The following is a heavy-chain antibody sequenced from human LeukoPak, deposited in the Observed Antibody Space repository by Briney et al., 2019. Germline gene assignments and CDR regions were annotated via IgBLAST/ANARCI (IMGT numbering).Heavy chain of an antibody. Sequence: GPLLLSCAASGFTFSTYAMSWVRQAPGKGLEWVSAISDSGFGTYYADSVKGRLTFSRDNAKNSLYLQMNSLRAEDTAIYYCARVGRDSQLLDYWGPGTLVTVST. CDR1: GFTFSTYA. CDR3: ARVGRDSQLLDY. J-gene: IGHJ4*02. CDR2: ISDSGFGT. V-gene: IGHV3-23*01. D-gene: IGHD6-6*01.